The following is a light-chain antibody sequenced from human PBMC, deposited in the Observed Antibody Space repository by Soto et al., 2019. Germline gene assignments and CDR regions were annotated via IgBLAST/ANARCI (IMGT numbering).Light chain of an antibody. J-gene: IGKJ1*01. CDR3: QQYNSYPWT. Sequence: DIVLTQSPATLSLSPGERATLTCRASQSVSSFLAWYQQKPGQAPRLLIYGASIRATGIPARFSGSGSGTEFTLTISSLQPDDFATYYCQQYNSYPWTFGQGTKVDIK. V-gene: IGKV3D-15*01. CDR2: GAS. CDR1: QSVSSF.